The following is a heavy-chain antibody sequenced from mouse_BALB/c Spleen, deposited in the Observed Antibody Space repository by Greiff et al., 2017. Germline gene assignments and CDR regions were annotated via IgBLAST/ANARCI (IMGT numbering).Heavy chain of an antibody. CDR1: GFTFSSYT. CDR3: TREGATGDYYAMDY. CDR2: ISSGGSYT. Sequence: EVKLVESGGGLVKPGGSLKLSCAASGFTFSSYTMSWVRQTPEKRLEWVATISSGGSYTYYPDSVKGRFTISRDNAKNTLYLQMSSLKSEDTAMYYCTREGATGDYYAMDYWGQGTSVTVSS. V-gene: IGHV5-6-4*01. J-gene: IGHJ4*01.